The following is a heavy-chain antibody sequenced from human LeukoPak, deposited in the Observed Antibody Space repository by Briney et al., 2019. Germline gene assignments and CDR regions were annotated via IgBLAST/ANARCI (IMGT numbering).Heavy chain of an antibody. CDR2: IRQDEGEK. Sequence: GGSLRLSCVASGFIFSAHWMTWVRQAPGKGLEWVANIRQDEGEKYYVESVAGRFTISRDNAKDSVYLQMNSLRIEDTAVYYCARDYEHSGLDYLPEYWGQGTLVTVSS. CDR3: ARDYEHSGLDYLPEY. D-gene: IGHD5-12*01. V-gene: IGHV3-7*01. J-gene: IGHJ4*02. CDR1: GFIFSAHW.